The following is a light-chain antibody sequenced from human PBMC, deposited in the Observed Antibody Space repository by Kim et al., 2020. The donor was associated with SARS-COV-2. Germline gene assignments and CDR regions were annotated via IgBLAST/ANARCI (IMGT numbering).Light chain of an antibody. J-gene: IGLJ3*02. V-gene: IGLV2-14*04. Sequence: PGDAITISCTGTSSDVGGYNYVSWYQQHPGKAPKLMIYDVSKRPSGVSNRFSGSKSGNTASLTISGLQAEDEADYYCSSYTSSSRVFGGGTQLTVL. CDR3: SSYTSSSRV. CDR1: SSDVGGYNY. CDR2: DVS.